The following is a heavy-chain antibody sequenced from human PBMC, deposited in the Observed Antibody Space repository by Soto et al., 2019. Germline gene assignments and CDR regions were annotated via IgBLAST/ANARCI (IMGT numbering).Heavy chain of an antibody. V-gene: IGHV4-34*01. D-gene: IGHD2-2*01. CDR1: GGSFSGYY. CDR3: ARGVVCSSTSCYQDWFAP. Sequence: SETLSLTCAVYGGSFSGYYWGWIRQPPGKGLEWIGEINHSGSTNYNPSLKSRVTISVDTSKNQFSLKLSSVTAADTAVYYCARGVVCSSTSCYQDWFAPWGQGTLVTVSS. J-gene: IGHJ5*02. CDR2: INHSGST.